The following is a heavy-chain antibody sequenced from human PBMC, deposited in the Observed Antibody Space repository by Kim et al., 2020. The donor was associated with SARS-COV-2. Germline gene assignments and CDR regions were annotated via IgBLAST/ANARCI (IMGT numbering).Heavy chain of an antibody. CDR3: ARYCSSTSCRWFDP. V-gene: IGHV4-31*03. D-gene: IGHD2-2*01. CDR2: IYYSGST. J-gene: IGHJ5*02. Sequence: SETLSLTCTVSGGSISSGGYYWSWIRQYPGKGLEWIGYIYYSGSTYYNPSLRSRVSISVDTSKNQFSLKLNSVTAAVTAVYYCARYCSSTSCRWFDPWG. CDR1: GGSISSGGYY.